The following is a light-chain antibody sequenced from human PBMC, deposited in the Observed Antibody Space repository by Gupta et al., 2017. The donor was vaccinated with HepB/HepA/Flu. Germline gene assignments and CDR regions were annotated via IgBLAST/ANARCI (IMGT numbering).Light chain of an antibody. Sequence: EIVLPQSPATVSLYPGERATLSCRASQSVSSYLAWYQQKPGQAPRLLIYDASNRATGIPARFSGSGSGTDFTLTISSLEPEDFAVYYCQQRSNWLTFGGGTKVEIK. V-gene: IGKV3-11*01. CDR2: DAS. J-gene: IGKJ4*01. CDR3: QQRSNWLT. CDR1: QSVSSY.